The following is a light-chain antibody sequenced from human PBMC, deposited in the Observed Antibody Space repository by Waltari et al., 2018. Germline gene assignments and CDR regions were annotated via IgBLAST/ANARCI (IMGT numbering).Light chain of an antibody. CDR1: PSVLYSSNSKNY. Sequence: DIVMTQSPDSLAVSLGERATINCKSSPSVLYSSNSKNYLAWYQQKPGQPPKLLIYWASTRESGVPDRFSGSGSGTDFTLTISSLQAEDVAVYYCQQSYSTPYTFGQGTKLEIK. CDR3: QQSYSTPYT. J-gene: IGKJ2*01. V-gene: IGKV4-1*01. CDR2: WAS.